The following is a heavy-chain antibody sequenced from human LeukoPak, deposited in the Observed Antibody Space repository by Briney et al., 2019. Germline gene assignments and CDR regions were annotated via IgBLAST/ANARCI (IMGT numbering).Heavy chain of an antibody. D-gene: IGHD6-13*01. CDR1: GFTFSSYW. V-gene: IGHV3-74*01. Sequence: GGSLRLSCAASGFTFSSYWMHWVRQAPGKGLVWVSRINSDGSSTSHADSVKGRFTISRDNAKNTLYLQMNSLRAEDTAVYYCATKAAAYYYYYGMDVWGQGTTVTVSS. CDR3: ATKAAAYYYYYGMDV. J-gene: IGHJ6*02. CDR2: INSDGSST.